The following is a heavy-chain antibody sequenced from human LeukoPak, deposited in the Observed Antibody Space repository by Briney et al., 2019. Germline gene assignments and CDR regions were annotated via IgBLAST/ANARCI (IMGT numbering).Heavy chain of an antibody. CDR2: INSDGSEG. CDR1: GFTFSGFW. J-gene: IGHJ4*02. D-gene: IGHD2-15*01. Sequence: GGSLRLSCAVSGFTFSGFWMSWSRQAPGKGLEWVASINSDGSEGYYADVVKGRFTISRDNAKNSLYLQINSLRAEDTAVYYCAKGAVVLTALSSFDYWGQGTLVTVSS. CDR3: AKGAVVLTALSSFDY. V-gene: IGHV3-7*03.